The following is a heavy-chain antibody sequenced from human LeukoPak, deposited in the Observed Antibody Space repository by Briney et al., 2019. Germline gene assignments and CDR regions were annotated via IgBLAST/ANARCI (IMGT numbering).Heavy chain of an antibody. V-gene: IGHV4-39*01. CDR2: IYYSGST. J-gene: IGHJ4*02. D-gene: IGHD4-17*01. CDR1: GGSISSSSYC. Sequence: SETLSLTXTVSGGSISSSSYCWGWIRQPPGKGLEWIGSIYYSGSTYYNPSLKSRVTISVDTSKNQFSLKLSSVTAADTAVYYCARHYGDYRYYFDYWGQGTLVTVSS. CDR3: ARHYGDYRYYFDY.